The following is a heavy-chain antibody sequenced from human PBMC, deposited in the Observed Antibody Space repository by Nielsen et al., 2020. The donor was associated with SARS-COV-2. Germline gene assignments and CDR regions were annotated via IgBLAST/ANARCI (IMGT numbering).Heavy chain of an antibody. D-gene: IGHD6-13*01. CDR2: ITRSGGDT. Sequence: GESLKISCAASGFSFRNYGMNWVRQAPGKGLEWVSAITRSGGDTYYADSVKGRFTISRDNSKNTLYLQMSSLRAEDTAVYYCAKSPNGLAAVWGQGTLVTVSS. CDR3: AKSPNGLAAV. CDR1: GFSFRNYG. J-gene: IGHJ4*02. V-gene: IGHV3-23*01.